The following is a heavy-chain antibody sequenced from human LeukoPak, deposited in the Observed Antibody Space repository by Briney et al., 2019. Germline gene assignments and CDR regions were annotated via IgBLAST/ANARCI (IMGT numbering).Heavy chain of an antibody. D-gene: IGHD1-26*01. CDR2: TNTKSGYT. V-gene: IGHV1-8*01. CDR3: ARVAGSIDY. Sequence: ASVKVSCKASGYTFTTYDINWVRPATGQGLEWMGWTNTKSGYTGYAQKFQGRVTMSRDTSTNTAYMELSSLRSEDTAVYYCARVAGSIDYWGQGTLVTVSS. CDR1: GYTFTTYD. J-gene: IGHJ4*02.